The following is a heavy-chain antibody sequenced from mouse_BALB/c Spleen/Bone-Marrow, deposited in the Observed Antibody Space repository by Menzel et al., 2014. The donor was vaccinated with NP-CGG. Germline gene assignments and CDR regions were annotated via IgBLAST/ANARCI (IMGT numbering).Heavy chain of an antibody. CDR3: ARERYDYDWKDY. CDR1: GYTFTSYW. Sequence: VHLVESGAELVKPGASVKLSCKASGYTFTSYWMHWVKQRPGQGLEWIGEINPSNGRTNHNEKFKSKATLTVDKSSSTAYMQLSSLTSEDSAVYYCARERYDYDWKDYWGQGTTLTVSS. CDR2: INPSNGRT. J-gene: IGHJ2*01. D-gene: IGHD2-4*01. V-gene: IGHV1S81*02.